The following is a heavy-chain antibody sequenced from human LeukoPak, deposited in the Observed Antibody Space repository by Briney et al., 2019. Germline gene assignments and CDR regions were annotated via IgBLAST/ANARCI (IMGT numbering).Heavy chain of an antibody. J-gene: IGHJ4*02. CDR2: ISSSSDYI. Sequence: GGSLRLSCAASGFTFSNSSMNWDRQAAGKGLEWVSSISSSSDYIYDADSVKGRFTISRDNAKNSLYLQMNSLRAEDTAVYYCSSSWTSTSAGYWGQGTLVTVSS. CDR1: GFTFSNSS. D-gene: IGHD6-13*01. CDR3: SSSWTSTSAGY. V-gene: IGHV3-21*01.